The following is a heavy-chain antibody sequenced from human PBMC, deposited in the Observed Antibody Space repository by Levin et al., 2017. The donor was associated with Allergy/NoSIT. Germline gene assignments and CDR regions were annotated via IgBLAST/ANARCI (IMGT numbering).Heavy chain of an antibody. Sequence: GASVKVSCKASGYTFTGYYMHWVRQAPGQGLEWMGWINPNSGGTNYAQKFQGRVTMTRDTSISTAYMELSRLRSDDTAVYYCARERIVGATDYYYYGMDVWGQGTTVTVSS. D-gene: IGHD1-26*01. CDR2: INPNSGGT. J-gene: IGHJ6*02. V-gene: IGHV1-2*02. CDR1: GYTFTGYY. CDR3: ARERIVGATDYYYYGMDV.